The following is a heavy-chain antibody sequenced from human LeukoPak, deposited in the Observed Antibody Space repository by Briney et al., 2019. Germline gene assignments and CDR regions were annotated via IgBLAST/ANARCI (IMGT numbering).Heavy chain of an antibody. CDR3: ARYAVTTPDFDY. J-gene: IGHJ4*02. CDR2: ISAYNGNT. D-gene: IGHD4-17*01. CDR1: GYTFTSYA. Sequence: ASVKVSCKASGYTFTSYAMNWVRQAPGQGLEWMGWISAYNGNTNYAQKLQGRVTMTTDTSTSTAYMELRSLRSDDTAVYYCARYAVTTPDFDYWGQGTLVTVSS. V-gene: IGHV1-18*01.